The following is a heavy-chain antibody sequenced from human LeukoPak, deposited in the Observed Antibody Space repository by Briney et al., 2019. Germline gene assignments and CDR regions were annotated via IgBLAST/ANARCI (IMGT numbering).Heavy chain of an antibody. Sequence: GGSLRLSCAAPGFTFSSSWMHWVRQAPGKGLVWVSRINPDGTSTSYADSVKGRFTISRDDAKNTLYLQMNSLRAEDTAVYYCVRMFSGPLDYWGQGTLVTVS. J-gene: IGHJ4*02. CDR3: VRMFSGPLDY. CDR2: INPDGTST. CDR1: GFTFSSSW. D-gene: IGHD3-10*02. V-gene: IGHV3-74*01.